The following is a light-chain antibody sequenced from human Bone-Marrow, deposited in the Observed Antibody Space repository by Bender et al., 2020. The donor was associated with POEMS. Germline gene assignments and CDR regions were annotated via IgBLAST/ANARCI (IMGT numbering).Light chain of an antibody. CDR3: QAWDTYSVI. CDR2: QDT. CDR1: NLGDKY. Sequence: SYELTQPPSVSVSPGQSATITCSGDNLGDKYVAWYQQKPGQSPVLVIYQDTKRPSGIPERFSGSNSGNTSTLTIRGTQAMDEADYYCQAWDTYSVIFGGGTKLTVL. J-gene: IGLJ2*01. V-gene: IGLV3-1*01.